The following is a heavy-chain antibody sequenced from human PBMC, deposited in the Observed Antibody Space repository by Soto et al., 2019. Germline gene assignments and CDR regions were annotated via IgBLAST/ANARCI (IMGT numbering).Heavy chain of an antibody. CDR3: ARDCSGGSCPDYFDY. CDR2: ISAYNGNT. V-gene: IGHV1-18*01. Sequence: QVQLVQSGAEVKKPGASVKVSCKASGYTFTSYGISWVRQAPGQGLEWMGWISAYNGNTNYAQKLQGRVTMTTDTATSTAYMELRSLRSDDTAVYYCARDCSGGSCPDYFDYWGQGTLVTVSS. D-gene: IGHD2-15*01. J-gene: IGHJ4*02. CDR1: GYTFTSYG.